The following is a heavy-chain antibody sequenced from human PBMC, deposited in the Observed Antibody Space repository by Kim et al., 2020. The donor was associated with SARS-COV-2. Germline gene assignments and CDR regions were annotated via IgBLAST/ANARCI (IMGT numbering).Heavy chain of an antibody. J-gene: IGHJ6*02. CDR3: ARGGSGSFVSMGGSYYSGLDV. D-gene: IGHD3-10*01. Sequence: GGSLRLSCAVSGFTIGNHDMHWVRQPIGRGLQWLSVVGPRGDRYYSGSAKGRFSISRDNSNDALYLDINNLGDEDTAVYFCARGGSGSFVSMGGSYYSGLDVWAQRTAVIVSS. V-gene: IGHV3-13*01. CDR2: VGPRGDR. CDR1: GFTIGNHD.